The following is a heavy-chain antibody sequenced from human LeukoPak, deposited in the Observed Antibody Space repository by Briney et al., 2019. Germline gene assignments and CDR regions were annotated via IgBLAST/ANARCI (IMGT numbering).Heavy chain of an antibody. CDR2: IYYSGST. Sequence: SETLSLTCTVSGGSISSGDYYWSWIRQPPGKGLEWIGYIYYSGSTYYNPSLKGRVTISVDTSKNQFSLKLSSVTAADTAVYYCARRIGYCSSTSCYQSFDYWGQGILVTVSS. D-gene: IGHD2-2*01. J-gene: IGHJ4*02. V-gene: IGHV4-30-4*08. CDR3: ARRIGYCSSTSCYQSFDY. CDR1: GGSISSGDYY.